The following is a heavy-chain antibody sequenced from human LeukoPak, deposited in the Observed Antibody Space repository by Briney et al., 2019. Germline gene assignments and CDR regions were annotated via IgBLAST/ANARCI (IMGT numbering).Heavy chain of an antibody. V-gene: IGHV1-46*01. D-gene: IGHD5-12*01. CDR3: AREHSGYGDRHTFDY. Sequence: ASVKVSCKASGYTFTSYYMHWVRQAPGQGLEWMGIINPSGGSTTYAQKFQGRVTMTRDTSTSTAHMELRSLRSEDTAVYYCAREHSGYGDRHTFDYWGQGTLVTVSS. CDR2: INPSGGST. CDR1: GYTFTSYY. J-gene: IGHJ4*02.